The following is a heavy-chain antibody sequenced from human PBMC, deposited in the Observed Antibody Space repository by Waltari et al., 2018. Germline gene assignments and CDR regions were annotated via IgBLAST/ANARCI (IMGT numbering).Heavy chain of an antibody. Sequence: EVRKPGASVKVSCKVSGYSLSELSMHWVRQAPGKGLEWVGGLDPEDEETVYAQKFQGRVTMTEDTSTDTAYMELSSLRSDDTAVYYCTTDIMLRVFSNVWGQGTTVTVSS. J-gene: IGHJ6*02. CDR3: TTDIMLRVFSNV. D-gene: IGHD3-10*01. CDR2: LDPEDEET. V-gene: IGHV1-24*01. CDR1: GYSLSELS.